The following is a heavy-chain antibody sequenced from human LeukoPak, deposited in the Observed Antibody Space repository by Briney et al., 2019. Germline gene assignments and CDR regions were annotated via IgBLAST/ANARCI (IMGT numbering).Heavy chain of an antibody. J-gene: IGHJ3*02. D-gene: IGHD2-15*01. CDR3: ATIRRYCSGGSCYSRRLTSLDI. CDR1: GYTLSELS. Sequence: ASVKVSCKVSGYTLSELSMHWVRQVPGKGLEWMGGFDPEDGETIYAQKFQGRVTMTEDTSTDTAYLELSSLRSEYAAVYYCATIRRYCSGGSCYSRRLTSLDIWGQGTVVTVSS. V-gene: IGHV1-24*01. CDR2: FDPEDGET.